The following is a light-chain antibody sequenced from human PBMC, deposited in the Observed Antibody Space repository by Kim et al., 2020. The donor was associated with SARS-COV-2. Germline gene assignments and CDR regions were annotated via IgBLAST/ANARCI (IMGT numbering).Light chain of an antibody. J-gene: IGLJ2*01. CDR3: KSRDRSGKVV. CDR1: SLRRYY. Sequence: SSELTQDPAVSVALGQTVRLTCQGDSLRRYYASWYQQKPGQAPVLVIYGKNNRPSGIPDRFSGSSSGNTASLTITGAQAEEEADYYCKSRDRSGKVVFGGGTQLTVL. V-gene: IGLV3-19*01. CDR2: GKN.